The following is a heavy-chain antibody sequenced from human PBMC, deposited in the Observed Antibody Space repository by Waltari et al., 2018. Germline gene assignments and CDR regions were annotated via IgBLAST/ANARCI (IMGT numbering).Heavy chain of an antibody. Sequence: QVQLVQSGAEVKKPGASVKVSCKASGYTFTGYYMHWVRQAPGQGLEWMGRINPNSGGTNYAQKFQGRVTMTRDTSISTAYMELSRLRSDDTAVYYCARGNDGDDSSGFFDYWGQGTLVTVSS. D-gene: IGHD3-22*01. V-gene: IGHV1-2*06. CDR2: INPNSGGT. CDR1: GYTFTGYY. J-gene: IGHJ4*02. CDR3: ARGNDGDDSSGFFDY.